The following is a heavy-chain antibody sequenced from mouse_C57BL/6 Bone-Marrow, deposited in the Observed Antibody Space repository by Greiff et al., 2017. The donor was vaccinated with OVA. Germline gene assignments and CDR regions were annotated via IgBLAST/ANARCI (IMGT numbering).Heavy chain of an antibody. J-gene: IGHJ1*03. CDR3: ARGVLITTVVAWYFDV. CDR2: IDPANGNT. V-gene: IGHV14-3*01. CDR1: GFNIKNTY. D-gene: IGHD1-1*01. Sequence: VQLQQSVAELVRPGASVKLSCTASGFNIKNTYMHWVKQRPEQGLEWIGRIDPANGNTKYATKFQGKATITADTSSNTAYLQLSSLTSEDTAIYYCARGVLITTVVAWYFDVWGTGTTVTVSS.